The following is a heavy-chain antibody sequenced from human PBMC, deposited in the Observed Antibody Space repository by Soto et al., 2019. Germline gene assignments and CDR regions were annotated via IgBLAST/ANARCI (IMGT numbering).Heavy chain of an antibody. CDR3: VKHDYDFGSGYTLTTGIDV. J-gene: IGHJ6*02. CDR1: GFDFSNYA. Sequence: EVHVLESGGGLVQPGGSLRLSCAASGFDFSNYAMSWVRQAPGKGLEWVSGISGSGDDIYNADSVKGRFSISRDNSYKTTYQQTNCVRVDDTAVDYWVKHDYDFGSGYTLTTGIDVWGQGTVVTVSS. CDR2: ISGSGDDI. V-gene: IGHV3-23*01. D-gene: IGHD3-3*01.